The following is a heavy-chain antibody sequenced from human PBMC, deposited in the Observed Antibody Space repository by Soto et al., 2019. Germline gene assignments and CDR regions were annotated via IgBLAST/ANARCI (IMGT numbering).Heavy chain of an antibody. J-gene: IGHJ4*02. CDR2: ISYGGGTT. CDR1: EFTFSNYA. V-gene: IGHV3-23*01. D-gene: IGHD3-22*01. Sequence: GESLNISCAASEFTFSNYAMSWVRQAPGKGLEWVSAISYGGGTTYYADSVKGRFTISRDNSKNTLYLQMNSLRAEDTAVYYCAKNPGYYYDSTGYHFDYWGQGTLVTVSS. CDR3: AKNPGYYYDSTGYHFDY.